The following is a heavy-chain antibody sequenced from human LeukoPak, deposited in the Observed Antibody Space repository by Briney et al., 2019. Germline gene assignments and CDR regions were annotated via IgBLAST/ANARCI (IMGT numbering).Heavy chain of an antibody. V-gene: IGHV1-2*02. CDR1: GYTFTGYY. D-gene: IGHD6-13*01. CDR3: ARGGRVAAVKIVSV. CDR2: INPNSGGT. Sequence: GASVKVSCKASGYTFTGYYMHWVRQAPGQGLEWMGWINPNSGGTNYARKFQGRVTMTRDTSISTAYMELSRLRSDDTAVYYCARGGRVAAVKIVSVWGKGTTVTVSS. J-gene: IGHJ6*04.